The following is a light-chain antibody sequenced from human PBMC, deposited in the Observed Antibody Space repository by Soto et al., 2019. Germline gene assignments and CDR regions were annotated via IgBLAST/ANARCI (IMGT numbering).Light chain of an antibody. CDR1: SGSVSTANN. CDR2: STS. Sequence: QTVVTQESSFSVSPGGTVTLTCGLISGSVSTANNPNWYQQTPGQAPRTLIYSTSTRSSGVPDRFSGSILGNKAALTITGAQPHYDPAYYFAMSVRTSLFVYGTGTNAAV. V-gene: IGLV8-61*01. CDR3: AMSVRTSLFV. J-gene: IGLJ1*01.